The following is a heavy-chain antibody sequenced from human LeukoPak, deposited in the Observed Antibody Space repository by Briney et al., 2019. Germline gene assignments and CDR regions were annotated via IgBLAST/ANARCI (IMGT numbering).Heavy chain of an antibody. J-gene: IGHJ5*02. CDR3: ARGWNWFDP. V-gene: IGHV4-39*07. CDR2: IYYSGST. CDR1: GGSISSSRYY. Sequence: PSETLSLTCTVSGGSISSSRYYWGWIRQPPGKGLEWIGSIYYSGSTYYNPSLKRRVTISVDTSKNQFSLKLSPVTAADAAVYYCARGWNWFDPWGQGTLVTVSS.